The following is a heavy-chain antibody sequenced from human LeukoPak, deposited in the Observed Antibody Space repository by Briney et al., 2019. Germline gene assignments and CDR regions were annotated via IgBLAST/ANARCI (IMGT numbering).Heavy chain of an antibody. V-gene: IGHV3-23*01. J-gene: IGHJ5*02. CDR2: ISGGGGST. CDR1: GFTFSNYG. CDR3: AKSSGGSYSWFDP. Sequence: GGSLRLSCAASGFTFSNYGMNWVRQAPGKGLEWVSTISGGGGSTYYADSVKGRFTISRDNSKNTLYLQMNSLRAEDTAIYYSAKSSGGSYSWFDPWGQGTLVTVPS. D-gene: IGHD2-15*01.